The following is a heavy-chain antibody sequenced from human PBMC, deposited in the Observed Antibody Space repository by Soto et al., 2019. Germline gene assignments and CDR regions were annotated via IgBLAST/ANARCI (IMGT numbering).Heavy chain of an antibody. V-gene: IGHV3-21*01. CDR3: ARDPTEVTSRSDY. CDR1: GFSFSSYS. D-gene: IGHD2-21*02. J-gene: IGHJ4*02. CDR2: INSGSTYT. Sequence: EVQLVQSGGGLVKPGGSLRLSCAASGFSFSSYSMIWVRQAPGKGLEWVSCINSGSTYTYYADSVKGRFSISRDNARNSLYVQMNDLRADDTAVYSGARDPTEVTSRSDYWGQGALVTVSP.